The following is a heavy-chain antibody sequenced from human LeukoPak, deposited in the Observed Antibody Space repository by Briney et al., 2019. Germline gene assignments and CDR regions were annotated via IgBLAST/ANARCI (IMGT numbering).Heavy chain of an antibody. V-gene: IGHV4-30-4*01. CDR3: ARVTYYYDSSGPIDY. D-gene: IGHD3-22*01. J-gene: IGHJ4*02. CDR1: GGSISSGDYY. CDR2: IYYSGST. Sequence: PSETLSLTCTVSGGSISSGDYYWSRIRQPPGKGLEWIGYIYYSGSTYYNPSLKSRVTISVDTSKNQFSLKLSSVTAADTAVYYCARVTYYYDSSGPIDYWGQGTLVTVSS.